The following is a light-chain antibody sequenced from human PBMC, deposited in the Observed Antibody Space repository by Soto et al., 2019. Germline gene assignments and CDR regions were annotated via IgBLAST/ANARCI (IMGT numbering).Light chain of an antibody. CDR1: SSNVGGYNS. V-gene: IGLV2-11*01. J-gene: IGLJ1*01. Sequence: QSARTQPGSVSGSPGQSVTISCTGTSSNVGGYNSVSWYQQHPGKAPKLMISDVTNRPSGITDRFSGSKSGNTASLTISGLQPEDEADYYCSSYAGTYTHYVFGSGTKLTLL. CDR3: SSYAGTYTHYV. CDR2: DVT.